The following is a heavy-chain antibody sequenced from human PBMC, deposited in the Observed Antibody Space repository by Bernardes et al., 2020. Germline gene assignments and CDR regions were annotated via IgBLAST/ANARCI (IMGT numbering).Heavy chain of an antibody. CDR3: ARDHNSGVTTVTTGDY. J-gene: IGHJ4*02. D-gene: IGHD4-17*01. Sequence: ASVKVSCKASGYTFTSYYMHWVRQAPGQGLEWMGIINPSGGSTSYAQKFQGRVTMTRDTSTSTVYMELSSLRSEDTAVYYCARDHNSGVTTVTTGDYWGQGTLVTVSS. CDR2: INPSGGST. CDR1: GYTFTSYY. V-gene: IGHV1-46*01.